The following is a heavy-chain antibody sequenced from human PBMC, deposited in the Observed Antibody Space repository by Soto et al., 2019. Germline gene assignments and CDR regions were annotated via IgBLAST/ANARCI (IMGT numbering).Heavy chain of an antibody. CDR2: IYYSGST. V-gene: IGHV4-59*01. Sequence: SETLSLTCTVSGGSISSYYWSWIRQPPGKGLEWIGYIYYSGSTNYNPSLKSRVTISVDTSKNQFSLKLSSVTAADTAVYYCAREDAVTTLDAFDIWGQGTMVTVSS. CDR3: AREDAVTTLDAFDI. J-gene: IGHJ3*02. CDR1: GGSISSYY. D-gene: IGHD4-17*01.